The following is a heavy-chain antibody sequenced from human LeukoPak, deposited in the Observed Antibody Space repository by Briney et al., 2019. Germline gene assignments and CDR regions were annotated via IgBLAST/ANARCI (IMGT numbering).Heavy chain of an antibody. D-gene: IGHD3-22*01. V-gene: IGHV1-69*04. Sequence: SAKVSCKASGYTFTSYGISWVRQAPGQGLEWMGRIIPILGIANYAQKFQGRVTITADKSTSTAYMELSSLRSEDTAVYYCAVYYYDSSGYLDYWGQGTLVTVSS. CDR3: AVYYYDSSGYLDY. CDR1: GYTFTSYG. CDR2: IIPILGIA. J-gene: IGHJ4*02.